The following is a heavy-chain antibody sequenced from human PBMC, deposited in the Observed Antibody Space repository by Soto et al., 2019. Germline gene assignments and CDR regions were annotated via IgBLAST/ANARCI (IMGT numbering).Heavy chain of an antibody. V-gene: IGHV3-74*01. J-gene: IGHJ4*02. D-gene: IGHD1-1*01. CDR3: ARGPRVSSTGTGAH. CDR1: GFTFSAYW. CDR2: ISDDGSTA. Sequence: PGGSLRLSIALSGFTFSAYWIHWVRQVPGKGLTWVSRISDDGSTATYADSVKGRFIISRDNAKNSLYLEMNTLRADDSGLYYCARGPRVSSTGTGAHWGRGTLVTVSS.